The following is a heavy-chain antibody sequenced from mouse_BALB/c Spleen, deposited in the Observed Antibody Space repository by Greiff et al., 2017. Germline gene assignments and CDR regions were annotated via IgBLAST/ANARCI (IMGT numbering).Heavy chain of an antibody. Sequence: QVHVKQSGAELVRPGTSVKVSCKASGYAFTNYLIEWVKQRPGQGLEWIGVINPGSGGTNYNEKFKGKATLTADKSSSTAYMQLSSLTSDDSAVYFCARGQVRPVVDYWGQGTSVTVSS. V-gene: IGHV1-54*01. CDR1: GYAFTNYL. CDR3: ARGQVRPVVDY. CDR2: INPGSGGT. J-gene: IGHJ4*01. D-gene: IGHD2-14*01.